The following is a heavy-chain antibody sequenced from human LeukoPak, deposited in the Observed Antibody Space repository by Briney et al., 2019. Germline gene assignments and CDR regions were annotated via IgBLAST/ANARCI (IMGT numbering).Heavy chain of an antibody. CDR3: ARDSTSGIAARLGY. J-gene: IGHJ4*02. Sequence: GGSLRLSCAASGFTFSSYWMSWVRQAPGKGLEWVANIKQDGSEKYYVDSVKGRFTISRDNAKNSLYLQMNSLRAEDTAVYYCARDSTSGIAARLGYWGQGTLVTVSS. V-gene: IGHV3-7*01. CDR2: IKQDGSEK. CDR1: GFTFSSYW. D-gene: IGHD6-6*01.